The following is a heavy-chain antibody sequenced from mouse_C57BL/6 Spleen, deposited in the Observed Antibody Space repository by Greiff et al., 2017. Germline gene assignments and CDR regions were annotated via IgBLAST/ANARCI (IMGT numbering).Heavy chain of an antibody. J-gene: IGHJ4*01. CDR1: GYTFTSYW. CDR3: ARSYYAKDY. Sequence: VQLQQPGAELVRPGSSVKLSCTASGYTFTSYWMDWVKQRPGQGLEWIGNIYPSDSETHYNQKFEDKATLTVDTSSSTAYMQLSSLTSEDSAVYYCARSYYAKDYWGQGTSVTVSS. V-gene: IGHV1-61*01. CDR2: IYPSDSET.